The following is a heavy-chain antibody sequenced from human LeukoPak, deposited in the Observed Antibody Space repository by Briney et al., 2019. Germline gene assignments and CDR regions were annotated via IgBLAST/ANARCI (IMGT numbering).Heavy chain of an antibody. CDR3: ARWLQFFDY. CDR1: GGTCSSYA. V-gene: IGHV1-69*13. J-gene: IGHJ4*02. CDR2: IIPIFGTA. Sequence: SVKVSCKASGGTCSSYAISWVRQAPGQGLEWMGGIIPIFGTANYAQEFQGRVTITADESTSTAYMELSSLRSEDTAVYYCARWLQFFDYWGQGTLVTVSS. D-gene: IGHD5-24*01.